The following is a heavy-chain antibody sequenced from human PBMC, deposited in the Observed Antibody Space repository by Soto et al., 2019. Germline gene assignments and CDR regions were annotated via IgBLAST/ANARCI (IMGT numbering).Heavy chain of an antibody. CDR1: GASITSGSYS. CDR3: ARGGALRPNGHVPLAF. V-gene: IGHV4-30-2*01. CDR2: IHVTGYT. D-gene: IGHD1-26*01. Sequence: QLQLQESGSGLVNPSQTLSLTCTVSGASITSGSYSWSWIRQAPGKGLEWIGNIHVTGYTAFSPSLKRRVTMSVDTSKNQFSLNVNSVTAADTAVYFCARGGALRPNGHVPLAFXGQGTLVTVSS. J-gene: IGHJ4*02.